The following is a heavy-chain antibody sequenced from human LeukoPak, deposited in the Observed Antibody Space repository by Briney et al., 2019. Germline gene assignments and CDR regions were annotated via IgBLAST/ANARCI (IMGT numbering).Heavy chain of an antibody. V-gene: IGHV4-4*07. J-gene: IGHJ6*03. CDR1: GGSISSYY. CDR2: IYTSGST. CDR3: ARGGYYGSGNYYYYMDV. D-gene: IGHD3-10*01. Sequence: PSETLSLTCTVSGGSISSYYWSWIRQPAGKGLEWIGRIYTSGSTNYNPSLKSRVTMSVDTSKNQFSLKLSSVTAADTAVYYCARGGYYGSGNYYYYMDVWGKGTTVTISS.